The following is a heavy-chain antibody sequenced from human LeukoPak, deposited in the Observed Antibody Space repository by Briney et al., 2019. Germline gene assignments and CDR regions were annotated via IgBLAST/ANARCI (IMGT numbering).Heavy chain of an antibody. Sequence: ASVKVSCKASGYTFTGYYMHWVRQAPGQGLEWMGWINPNSGGTNYAQKFQGRVTMTRDTSISTAYMELSRLRSDDTAVYYCATPTKMATTSEGFGYWGQGTLVTVSS. D-gene: IGHD5-24*01. V-gene: IGHV1-2*02. CDR1: GYTFTGYY. CDR2: INPNSGGT. J-gene: IGHJ4*02. CDR3: ATPTKMATTSEGFGY.